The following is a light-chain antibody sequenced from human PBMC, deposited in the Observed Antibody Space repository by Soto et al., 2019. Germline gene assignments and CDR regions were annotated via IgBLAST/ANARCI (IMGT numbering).Light chain of an antibody. J-gene: IGLJ1*01. CDR1: SSDVGGYNY. CDR2: DVS. CDR3: SSYTSSTIPYV. Sequence: QSALTQPASVSGSPGQSITISCTGTSSDVGGYNYVSWYQQYPGKAPKLMFYDVSNRPSGVSNRFSGSKSGNTASLTISGLQAEDEADYYCSSYTSSTIPYVFGTGTKLTVL. V-gene: IGLV2-14*01.